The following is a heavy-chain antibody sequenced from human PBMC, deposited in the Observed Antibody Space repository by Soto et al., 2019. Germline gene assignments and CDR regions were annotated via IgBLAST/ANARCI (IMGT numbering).Heavy chain of an antibody. CDR2: IYHSGST. CDR1: GGSISSGGYS. J-gene: IGHJ4*02. Sequence: SETLSLTCAVSGGSISSGGYSLSWIRPPPGKGLEWIGYIYHSGSTYYNPSLKSRVTISVDRSKNQFSLKLSSVTAADTAVYYCAAGGGLPRYYWGQGTLVTSPQ. D-gene: IGHD5-12*01. CDR3: AAGGGLPRYY. V-gene: IGHV4-30-2*01.